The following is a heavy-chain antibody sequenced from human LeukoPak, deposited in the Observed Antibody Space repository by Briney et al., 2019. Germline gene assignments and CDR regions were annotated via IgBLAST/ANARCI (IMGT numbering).Heavy chain of an antibody. V-gene: IGHV3-23*01. D-gene: IGHD6-13*01. CDR1: GFTFSSYA. CDR3: AKDLQPGIAAAGTLVNYYGMDV. CDR2: ISGSGGST. J-gene: IGHJ6*02. Sequence: GGSLRLSCAASGFTFSSYAMSWVRQAPGKGLEWVSAISGSGGSTYYADSVKGRFTISRGNSKNTLYLQMNSLRAEDTAVYYCAKDLQPGIAAAGTLVNYYGMDVWGQGTTVTVSS.